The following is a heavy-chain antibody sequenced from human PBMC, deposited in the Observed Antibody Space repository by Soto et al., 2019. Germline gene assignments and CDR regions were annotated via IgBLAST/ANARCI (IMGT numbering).Heavy chain of an antibody. V-gene: IGHV1-8*01. J-gene: IGHJ4*02. CDR2: MNPNSGNT. D-gene: IGHD2-21*02. CDR1: GYTFTGYD. CDR3: ARGQPPVVTAIDY. Sequence: ASVKVSCKASGYTFTGYDINWVRQATGQGLEWMGWMNPNSGNTGYAQKFQGRVTMTRNTSISTAYMELSSLRSEDTAVYYCARGQPPVVTAIDYWGQGTLVTVSS.